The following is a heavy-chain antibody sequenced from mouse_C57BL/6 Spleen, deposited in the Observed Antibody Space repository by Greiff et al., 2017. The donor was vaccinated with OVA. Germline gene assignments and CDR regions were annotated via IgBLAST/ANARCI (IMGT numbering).Heavy chain of an antibody. D-gene: IGHD1-1*01. V-gene: IGHV1-82*01. CDR3: ARDYYDSSSFAY. Sequence: VQLQQSGPELVKPGASVKISCKASGYAFSSSWMNWVKQRPGKGLEWIGRIYPGDGDTNYNGKFKGKATLTADKSSSTAYMQLSSLTSEDSAVYFCARDYYDSSSFAYWGQGTLVTDSA. J-gene: IGHJ3*01. CDR1: GYAFSSSW. CDR2: IYPGDGDT.